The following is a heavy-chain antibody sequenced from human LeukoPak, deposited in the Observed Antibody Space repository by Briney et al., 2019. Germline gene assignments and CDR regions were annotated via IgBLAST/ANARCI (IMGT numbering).Heavy chain of an antibody. D-gene: IGHD3-16*01. CDR2: TTSKGNNYIT. J-gene: IGHJ6*04. V-gene: IGHV3-72*01. CDR1: GLTLSDQY. Sequence: PGGSLRLSCVVSGLTLSDQYMEWVRQAPGKGLEWVGRTTSKGNNYITEYAASVRGRFTISRDDSRNSVYLQMNSLKTEDTAVYYCARMTFGGMDAWGKGATVTVSS. CDR3: ARMTFGGMDA.